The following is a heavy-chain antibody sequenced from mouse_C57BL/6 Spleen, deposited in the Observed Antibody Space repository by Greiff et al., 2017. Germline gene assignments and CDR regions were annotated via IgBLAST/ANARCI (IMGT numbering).Heavy chain of an antibody. V-gene: IGHV1-15*01. CDR3: TRYGYDAWFAY. CDR2: IDPETGGT. J-gene: IGHJ3*01. D-gene: IGHD2-2*01. CDR1: GYPFTDYE. Sequence: QVQLQQSGAELVRPGASVTLSCKASGYPFTDYEMHWVKQTPVHGLEWIGAIDPETGGTAYNQKFKGKAILTADKSSSTAYMELRSLTSEDSAVYYCTRYGYDAWFAYWGQGTLVTVSA.